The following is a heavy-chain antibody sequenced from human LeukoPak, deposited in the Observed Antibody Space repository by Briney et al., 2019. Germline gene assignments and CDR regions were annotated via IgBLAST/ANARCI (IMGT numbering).Heavy chain of an antibody. Sequence: GGSLTLSCAASGFTFSDHYMSWIRQAPGKGLEWVSYIGSSSSYTNYADSVKGRFTISRDNAKNSLFLQMNSLRAEDTAVYYCARVGYSSGWTLDYWGPGILGAVSS. CDR1: GFTFSDHY. CDR2: IGSSSSYT. CDR3: ARVGYSSGWTLDY. D-gene: IGHD6-19*01. J-gene: IGHJ4*02. V-gene: IGHV3-11*05.